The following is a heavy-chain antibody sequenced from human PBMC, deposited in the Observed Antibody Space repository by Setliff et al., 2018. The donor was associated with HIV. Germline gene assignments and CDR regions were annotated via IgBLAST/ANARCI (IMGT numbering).Heavy chain of an antibody. J-gene: IGHJ5*02. CDR2: ISPYTGNT. CDR3: ARARLQGIVTAVGPRDNCLDP. CDR1: GYSFINYG. Sequence: AASVKVSCKASGYSFINYGISWVRQAPGQGPEWMGWISPYTGNTDYAPRLLGRVTMTTDTSTSTAYLELRSLTSDDTAVYYCARARLQGIVTAVGPRDNCLDPWGQGTRVTVS. D-gene: IGHD1-26*01. V-gene: IGHV1-18*01.